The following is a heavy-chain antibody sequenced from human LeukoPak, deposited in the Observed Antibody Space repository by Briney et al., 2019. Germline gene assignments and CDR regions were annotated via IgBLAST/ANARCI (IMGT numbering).Heavy chain of an antibody. J-gene: IGHJ4*02. Sequence: ASVKVSCKASGYTFTGYYMHWVRQAPGQGLEWMGWINPNSGGTNYAQKFQGRVTMTRDTSISTAYMELSRLRSDDTAVYYCARAGLGYYDSSGYYWSWYYFDYWGQGTLVTVSS. V-gene: IGHV1-2*02. CDR1: GYTFTGYY. CDR2: INPNSGGT. D-gene: IGHD3-22*01. CDR3: ARAGLGYYDSSGYYWSWYYFDY.